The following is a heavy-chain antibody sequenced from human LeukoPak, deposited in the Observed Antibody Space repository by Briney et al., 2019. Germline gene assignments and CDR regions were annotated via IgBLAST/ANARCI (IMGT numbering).Heavy chain of an antibody. CDR3: ARDSGTTGEVKFDP. Sequence: PSETLSLTCTVSGGSISSYYWTWIRQPPGKGLEWIGYIDHSGSTNYNPSLKSRVSISSDTSKNQFSLELSSVTAADTAVYYCARDSGTTGEVKFDPWGQGTLVTVSS. J-gene: IGHJ5*02. CDR1: GGSISSYY. D-gene: IGHD3-10*01. CDR2: IDHSGST. V-gene: IGHV4-59*01.